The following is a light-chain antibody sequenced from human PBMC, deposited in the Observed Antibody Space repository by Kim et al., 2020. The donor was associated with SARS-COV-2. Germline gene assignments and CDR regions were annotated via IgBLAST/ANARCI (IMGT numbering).Light chain of an antibody. CDR3: QQYGRSPTT. CDR1: HSVVCSY. J-gene: IGKJ5*01. Sequence: PGDRAILSCRASHSVVCSYLARYQHKPGQSPGLLLHGASSRTPGVPDRFRGGGSGTDFTLTITRLEPEDFAVYYCQQYGRSPTTFGQGTRLEI. CDR2: GAS. V-gene: IGKV3-20*01.